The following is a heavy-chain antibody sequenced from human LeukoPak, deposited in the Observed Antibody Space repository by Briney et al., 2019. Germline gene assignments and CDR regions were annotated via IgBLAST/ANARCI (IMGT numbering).Heavy chain of an antibody. CDR3: ARDSSGYQDFDY. Sequence: SQTLSLTCTVSGGSISSGDYYWSWIRQPPGKGLEWIGYIYYSGSTYYNPSLKSRVTISVDTSKNQLSLKLSSVTAADTAVYYCARDSSGYQDFDYWGQGTLVTVSS. J-gene: IGHJ4*02. CDR1: GGSISSGDYY. D-gene: IGHD3-22*01. CDR2: IYYSGST. V-gene: IGHV4-30-4*01.